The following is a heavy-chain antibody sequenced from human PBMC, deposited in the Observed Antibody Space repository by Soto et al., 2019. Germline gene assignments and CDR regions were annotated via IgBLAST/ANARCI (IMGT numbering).Heavy chain of an antibody. J-gene: IGHJ6*02. CDR1: GFTFSSYW. V-gene: IGHV3-7*03. Sequence: PGGSLRLSCAASGFTFSSYWMSWVRQALGKGLEWVANIKQDGSEKYYVDSVKGRFTISRDNAKNSLYLQMNSLRAEDTAVYYCARVSPIFGVVIIGYYYYGMDVWGQGTTVTVSS. CDR3: ARVSPIFGVVIIGYYYYGMDV. D-gene: IGHD3-3*01. CDR2: IKQDGSEK.